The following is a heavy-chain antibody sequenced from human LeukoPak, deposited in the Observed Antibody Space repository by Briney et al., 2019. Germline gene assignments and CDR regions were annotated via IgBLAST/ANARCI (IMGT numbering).Heavy chain of an antibody. CDR1: GYSISNDYY. D-gene: IGHD4-23*01. Sequence: SETLSLTCTVSGYSISNDYYWAWIRQTPGKGLEWIGSAYHSGETYHNPSLKSRVTISLDTSRRQFSLNLNSVTAADTAVYYCAMTTVVTSDPYSDYWGQGTLVTVSS. V-gene: IGHV4-38-2*02. CDR3: AMTTVVTSDPYSDY. CDR2: AYHSGET. J-gene: IGHJ4*02.